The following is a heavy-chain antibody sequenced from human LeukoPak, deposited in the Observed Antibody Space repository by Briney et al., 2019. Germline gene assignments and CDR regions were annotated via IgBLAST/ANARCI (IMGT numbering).Heavy chain of an antibody. V-gene: IGHV1-2*06. CDR3: ARKGGYYYWFDP. Sequence: ASVKVSCKASGYTFTGYYMHWVRQAPGQGLEWMGRINPNSGGTNYAQKFQGRVTMTRDTSISTAYMELSRLRSDDTAVYYRARKGGYYYWFDPWGQGTLVTVSS. J-gene: IGHJ5*02. D-gene: IGHD3-22*01. CDR1: GYTFTGYY. CDR2: INPNSGGT.